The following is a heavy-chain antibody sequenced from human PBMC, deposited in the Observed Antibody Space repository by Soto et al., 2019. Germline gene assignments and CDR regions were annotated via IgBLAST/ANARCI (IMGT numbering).Heavy chain of an antibody. CDR2: IERDDDDK. D-gene: IGHD3-10*01. J-gene: IGHJ6*04. Sequence: SGPTLVNPTETLTLTCTFSGFSLTSPGMCVSWIRQPPGKALEWLALIERDDDDKYYSTSLKTRLTISKDTRKNQVVLTMASMDPADTGTYYCERSIRGPRRFYGMDVWGEGTTVTVSS. V-gene: IGHV2-70*13. CDR1: GFSLTSPGMC. CDR3: ERSIRGPRRFYGMDV.